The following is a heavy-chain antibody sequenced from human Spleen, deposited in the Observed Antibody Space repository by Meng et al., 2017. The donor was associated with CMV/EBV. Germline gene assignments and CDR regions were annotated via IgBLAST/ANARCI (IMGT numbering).Heavy chain of an antibody. CDR3: ARLRDPSMVRYYFDY. Sequence: GGSFDRFAISWVRQAPVQGLEWMGGLIPMVGTAKYALRFQGRVTITTDESTSTAYMDLSSLTSEDTAVYYCARLRDPSMVRYYFDYWGQGTLVTVSS. V-gene: IGHV1-69*05. CDR2: LIPMVGTA. J-gene: IGHJ4*02. D-gene: IGHD3-9*01. CDR1: GGSFDRFA.